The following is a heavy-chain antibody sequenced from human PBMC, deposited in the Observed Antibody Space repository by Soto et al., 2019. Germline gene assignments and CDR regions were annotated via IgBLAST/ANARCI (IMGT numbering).Heavy chain of an antibody. Sequence: SETLSLTCTVSGGSISSGGYFWSWIRQHPGKGLEWIGYIYYSGSTYYNPSLKSRVTISVDTSKNQFSLKLSSVTAADTAVYYCARGPGDSWNYGYYYYGMDVWGQGTTVTVSS. J-gene: IGHJ6*02. V-gene: IGHV4-30-4*08. CDR2: IYYSGST. D-gene: IGHD1-7*01. CDR3: ARGPGDSWNYGYYYYGMDV. CDR1: GGSISSGGYF.